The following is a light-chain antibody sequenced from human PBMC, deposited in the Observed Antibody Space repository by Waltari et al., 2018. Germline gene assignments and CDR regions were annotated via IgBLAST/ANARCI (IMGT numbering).Light chain of an antibody. CDR2: GTS. V-gene: IGKV3-20*01. CDR3: QQYDGEVVT. Sequence: EIVLTQSPGTLSLSPGERATLSCRASQSVTSNSLTWDQQKLGQAPSLLIYGTSSRATGIPDRFSGSGSGTDFTLTISRLEPEDFAVYYCQQYDGEVVTFGGGTKVEI. CDR1: QSVTSNS. J-gene: IGKJ4*01.